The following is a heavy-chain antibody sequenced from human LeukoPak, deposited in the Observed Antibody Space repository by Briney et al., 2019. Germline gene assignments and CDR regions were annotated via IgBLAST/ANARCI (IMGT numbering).Heavy chain of an antibody. D-gene: IGHD1-26*01. CDR2: IYPGDSDT. CDR3: ARASGSSGWFDP. J-gene: IGHJ5*02. V-gene: IGHV5-51*01. Sequence: GESLKISCKSSGYSFTSYWIGWVRPMPGKGLEWMGIIYPGDSDTRYSPSFQGQVTISADKSISTAYLQWSSLKASDTAVYYCARASGSSGWFDPWGQGTLLTVSS. CDR1: GYSFTSYW.